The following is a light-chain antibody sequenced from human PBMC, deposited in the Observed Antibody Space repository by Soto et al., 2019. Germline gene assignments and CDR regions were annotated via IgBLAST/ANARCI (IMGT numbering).Light chain of an antibody. V-gene: IGKV1-5*01. CDR2: DAS. Sequence: DIQLTQSPSTLSASVGDRVTITCRASQTISIWLAWFQQRPGKAPKLLIYDASSLEGGVPSRFSGSGSGTDFTLTISSLQPGDFATYYCQQYDSYPWTFGQGTKVDIK. CDR1: QTISIW. CDR3: QQYDSYPWT. J-gene: IGKJ1*01.